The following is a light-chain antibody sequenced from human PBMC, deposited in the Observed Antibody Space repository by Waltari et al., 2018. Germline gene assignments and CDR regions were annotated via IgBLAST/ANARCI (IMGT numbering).Light chain of an antibody. CDR1: SLRTSY. CDR2: GKD. Sequence: SSELTQDPAVSVALGQTIRFTCHGDSLRTSYASWYQVKPGQAPVLVIYGKDRRPSGIPDRISGYSSGTTSSLTISGAQAEDEADYYCSSRNGRANEVVFAGGTKVTVL. CDR3: SSRNGRANEVV. J-gene: IGLJ3*02. V-gene: IGLV3-19*01.